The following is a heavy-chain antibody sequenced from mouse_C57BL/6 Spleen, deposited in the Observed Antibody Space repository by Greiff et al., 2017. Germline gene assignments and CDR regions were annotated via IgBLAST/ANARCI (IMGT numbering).Heavy chain of an antibody. CDR2: ISYDGSN. D-gene: IGHD4-1*01. V-gene: IGHV3-6*01. CDR1: GYSITSGYY. J-gene: IGHJ1*03. Sequence: EVHLVESGPGLVQPSQSLSLTFSVTGYSITSGYYWNWIRQFPGNKLEWMGYISYDGSNNYNPSLKNRISITRDTSKNQFFLKLNSVTTEDTATYYCASNWDDWYFDVWGTGTTVTVSS. CDR3: ASNWDDWYFDV.